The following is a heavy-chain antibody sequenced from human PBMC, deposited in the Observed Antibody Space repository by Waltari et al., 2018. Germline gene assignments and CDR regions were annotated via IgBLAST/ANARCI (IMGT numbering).Heavy chain of an antibody. J-gene: IGHJ4*02. Sequence: QVQLVQSGAEVKKPGSSVKVSCKASGGTFSSYAISWVRPAPGQGLEWMGGAVPIFGTANYAQKFQGRVTITADESTSTAYMELSSLRSEDTAVYYCAYGYCTGGVCYANEYYFDYWGQGTLVTVSS. CDR1: GGTFSSYA. CDR2: AVPIFGTA. V-gene: IGHV1-69*01. D-gene: IGHD2-8*02. CDR3: AYGYCTGGVCYANEYYFDY.